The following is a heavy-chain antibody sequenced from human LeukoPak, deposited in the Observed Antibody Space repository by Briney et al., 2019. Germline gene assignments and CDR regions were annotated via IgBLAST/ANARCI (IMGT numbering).Heavy chain of an antibody. CDR3: ARDEAGYSSE. CDR2: ITSDGGTT. J-gene: IGHJ1*01. Sequence: GWSLTLSCPASGFIFRNYAMHWVRQAPGKELEHVSSITSDGGTTYYASSVRGRFTISRDNSKNMLYLQMGSLRDEDMSVYYCARDEAGYSSEWGQGTLVTVSS. D-gene: IGHD6-19*01. V-gene: IGHV3-64*01. CDR1: GFIFRNYA.